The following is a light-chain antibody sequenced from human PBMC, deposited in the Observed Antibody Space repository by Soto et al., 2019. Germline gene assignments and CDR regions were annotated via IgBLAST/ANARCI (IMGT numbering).Light chain of an antibody. Sequence: QSALTQPASVSGSLGQSITISCTGTSSDVGGYNYVSWYQQHPGKDPKVVIFEVTKRPSGVSSRFSGSKSGNTASLTVSGLQAEDEGDYYCSSYTSSSTVLFGEGTQLTVL. CDR3: SSYTSSSTVL. CDR2: EVT. J-gene: IGLJ2*01. CDR1: SSDVGGYNY. V-gene: IGLV2-14*01.